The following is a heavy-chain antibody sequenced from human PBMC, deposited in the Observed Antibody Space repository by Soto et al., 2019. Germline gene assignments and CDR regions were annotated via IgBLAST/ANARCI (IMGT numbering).Heavy chain of an antibody. CDR2: IYYSGST. CDR1: GGSVSSGSYY. J-gene: IGHJ6*02. D-gene: IGHD3-3*01. V-gene: IGHV4-61*01. CDR3: ARGVAAHAYYDFWSGYRTNYYYYYGMDV. Sequence: SETLSLTCTVSGGSVSSGSYYWSWIRQPPGKGLEWIGYIYYSGSTNYNPSLKSRVTISVDTSKNQFSLKLSSVTAADTAVYYCARGVAAHAYYDFWSGYRTNYYYYYGMDVWGQGNPGHRLL.